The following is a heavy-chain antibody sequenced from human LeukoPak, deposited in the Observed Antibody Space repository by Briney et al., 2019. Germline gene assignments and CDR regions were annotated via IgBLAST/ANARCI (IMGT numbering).Heavy chain of an antibody. J-gene: IGHJ3*02. CDR1: GFTFSSYW. CDR3: ARSFGGDGSGTYYIFAFDI. Sequence: GGSLRLSCVASGFTFSSYWIHWVRQTPGKGLVWVSRITSDGSSTTYADSVKGRFTVTRDNAKNTLYLQMNSLRAEDTAVYYCARSFGGDGSGTYYIFAFDIWGQGTMVTVSS. CDR2: ITSDGSST. D-gene: IGHD3-10*01. V-gene: IGHV3-74*03.